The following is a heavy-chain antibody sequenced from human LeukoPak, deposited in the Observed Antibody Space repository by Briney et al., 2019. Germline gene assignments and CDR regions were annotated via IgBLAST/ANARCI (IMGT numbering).Heavy chain of an antibody. Sequence: SETLSLTCAVYGGSFSGYYWSWIRQPPGKGLEWIGYIYYSGSTYYNPSLKSRVTISVDTSKNQFSLKLSSVTAADTAVYYCTRSGLYDSSGYYMGPFDPWGQGTLVTVSS. V-gene: IGHV4-30-4*08. CDR1: GGSFSGYY. CDR3: TRSGLYDSSGYYMGPFDP. CDR2: IYYSGST. D-gene: IGHD3-22*01. J-gene: IGHJ5*02.